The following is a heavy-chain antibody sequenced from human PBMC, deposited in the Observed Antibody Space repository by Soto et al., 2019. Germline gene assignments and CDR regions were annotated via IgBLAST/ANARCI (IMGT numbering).Heavy chain of an antibody. V-gene: IGHV3-21*01. D-gene: IGHD6-19*01. J-gene: IGHJ4*02. CDR3: ARGYHSSDFDY. CDR1: GFTFSSYT. CDR2: ISSGSNYI. Sequence: EVQLVESGGGLVKPGGSLRLSCAASGFTFSSYTMNWVRQTPGKGLEWVSSISSGSNYIYYADSVKGRFTISRDNAKNSLYLQMNSLRAEDTAVYYCARGYHSSDFDYWGQGTLVTVSS.